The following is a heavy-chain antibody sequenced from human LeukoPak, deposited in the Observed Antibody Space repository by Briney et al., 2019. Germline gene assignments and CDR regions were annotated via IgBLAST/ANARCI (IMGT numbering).Heavy chain of an antibody. CDR3: ARVPRGGYYGSGSSISYWYFDL. J-gene: IGHJ2*01. V-gene: IGHV3-21*01. CDR2: ISSSSSYI. D-gene: IGHD3-10*01. Sequence: QTGGSLRLSCAASGFTFSSYSMNWVRQAPGKGLEWVSSISSSSSYIYYADSVKGRFTISRDNAKNSLYLQMNSLRAEDTAVYYCARVPRGGYYGSGSSISYWYFDLWGRGTLVTVSS. CDR1: GFTFSSYS.